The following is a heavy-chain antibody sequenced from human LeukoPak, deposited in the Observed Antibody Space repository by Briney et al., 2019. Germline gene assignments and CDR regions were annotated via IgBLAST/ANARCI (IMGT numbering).Heavy chain of an antibody. CDR3: ARAPHFFDTSGSRYYFDY. D-gene: IGHD3-22*01. CDR1: GGSFSGYY. J-gene: IGHJ4*02. V-gene: IGHV4-34*01. CDR2: INHSGST. Sequence: SETLSLTCAVYGGSFSGYYWSWIRQPPGKGLEWIGEINHSGSTNYNPSLKSRVTISVDTSKNQFSLKLSSVTAADTAVYYCARAPHFFDTSGSRYYFDYWGQGALVTVSS.